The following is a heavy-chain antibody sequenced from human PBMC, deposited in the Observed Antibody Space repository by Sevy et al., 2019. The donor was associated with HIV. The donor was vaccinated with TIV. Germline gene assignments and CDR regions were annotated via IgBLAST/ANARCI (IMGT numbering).Heavy chain of an antibody. D-gene: IGHD2-2*01. J-gene: IGHJ6*02. CDR1: GGSISSYH. Sequence: SETLSLTCIVSGGSISSYHWSWIRQPPRKGLEWIGYIYNSGSTNYNPSLKSRVSISVDTSKNQFSLKLRSVTAADTAVYYCARGSTFSRSYYYYHGMDVWGQGTTVTVSS. CDR3: ARGSTFSRSYYYYHGMDV. CDR2: IYNSGST. V-gene: IGHV4-59*01.